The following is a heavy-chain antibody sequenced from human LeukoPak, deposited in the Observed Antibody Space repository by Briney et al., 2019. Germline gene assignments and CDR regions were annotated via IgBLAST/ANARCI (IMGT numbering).Heavy chain of an antibody. D-gene: IGHD1-14*01. CDR3: ARDFGIVDNRFDY. CDR2: ISSNGGTI. Sequence: GGSLRLSCAASGFTLSSHWMSWVRQAPGQGLEWISYISSNGGTIYYADSVKGRFTISRDNAKNSLYLQMSSLRVEDTAVYYCARDFGIVDNRFDYWGQGALVTVSS. V-gene: IGHV3-48*04. CDR1: GFTLSSHW. J-gene: IGHJ4*02.